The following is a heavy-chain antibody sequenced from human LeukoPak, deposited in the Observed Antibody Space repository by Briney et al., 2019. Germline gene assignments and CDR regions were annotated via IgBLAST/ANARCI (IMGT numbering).Heavy chain of an antibody. J-gene: IGHJ6*02. CDR2: INPNSGGT. Sequence: ASVKVSCKASGYTFTGYYMHWVRQAPGKGLEWIGWINPNSGGTNYAQKFQGRVTMTRDTSISTAYMELSRLRSDDTAVYYCASNVGNYGDYVPYYYYYYGMDVWGQGTTVTVSS. CDR1: GYTFTGYY. CDR3: ASNVGNYGDYVPYYYYYYGMDV. V-gene: IGHV1-2*02. D-gene: IGHD4-17*01.